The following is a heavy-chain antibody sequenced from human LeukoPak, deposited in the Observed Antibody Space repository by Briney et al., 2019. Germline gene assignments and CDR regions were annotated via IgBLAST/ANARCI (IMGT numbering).Heavy chain of an antibody. CDR1: GGSISSGGYY. CDR3: AREAYAGVFDY. CDR2: IYYSGST. D-gene: IGHD2-21*01. J-gene: IGHJ4*02. V-gene: IGHV4-31*03. Sequence: SETLSLTCTVSGGSISSGGYYWIWIRQHPGKGLEWIGYIYYSGSTYYNPALKSRVTISVDTYTNQFSLKLSSVTAADTAVYYCAREAYAGVFDYWGQGTLVTVSS.